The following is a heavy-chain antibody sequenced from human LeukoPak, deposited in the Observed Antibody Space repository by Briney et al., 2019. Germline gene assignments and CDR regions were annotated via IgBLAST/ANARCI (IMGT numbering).Heavy chain of an antibody. CDR2: VYNSGGT. D-gene: IGHD3-16*01. Sequence: PSQTLSLTCTVSNGSISSDTYFWSWIRQSPGKGLEWIGYVYNSGGTKYNPSLKSRLTISVDTSKNQFSLNLSSVTAADTAVYYCARASVLLSADYWGQGTLVTVSS. J-gene: IGHJ4*02. CDR3: ARASVLLSADY. V-gene: IGHV4-61*01. CDR1: NGSISSDTYF.